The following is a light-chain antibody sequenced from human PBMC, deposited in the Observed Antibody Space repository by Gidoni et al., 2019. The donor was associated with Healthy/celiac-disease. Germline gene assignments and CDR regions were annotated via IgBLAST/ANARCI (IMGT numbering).Light chain of an antibody. CDR3: QQYGSSPALT. V-gene: IGKV3-20*01. CDR1: QSVSSSY. CDR2: GAS. J-gene: IGKJ4*01. Sequence: EIVLTQSPGTLSLSPGERATLSCRASQSVSSSYLAWYQQKPGQAPRLLIYGASSRATGIPDRFSGSGSGTDFTLTISRLEPGDFAVYCCQQYGSSPALTFGGGTKVKIK.